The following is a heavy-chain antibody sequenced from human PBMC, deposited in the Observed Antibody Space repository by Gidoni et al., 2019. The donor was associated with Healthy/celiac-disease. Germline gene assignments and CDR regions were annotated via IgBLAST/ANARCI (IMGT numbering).Heavy chain of an antibody. CDR2: IYHSGST. J-gene: IGHJ5*02. CDR1: GRSISSGGYS. D-gene: IGHD3-22*01. Sequence: QLQLQEYGSGLVKPSQTLSLTCAVSGRSISSGGYSWSCIRQPPGKGLEWIGYIYHSGSTYYNPSLKSRVTISVDRSKNQFSLKLSSVTAADTAVYYCARDSSGFGWFDPWGQGTLVTVSS. V-gene: IGHV4-30-2*01. CDR3: ARDSSGFGWFDP.